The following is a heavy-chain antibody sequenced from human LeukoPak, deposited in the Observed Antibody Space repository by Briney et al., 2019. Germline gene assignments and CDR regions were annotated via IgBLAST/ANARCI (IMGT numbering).Heavy chain of an antibody. V-gene: IGHV3-23*01. CDR3: ANSGYCTGGVCYTYFDY. D-gene: IGHD2-8*02. Sequence: GGSLRLSCAASGFTLSSYAMSWVRQAPGKGLEWVSAISGSGGSTYYADSVKGRFTISRDNSKNTLYLQMNSLRAEDTAVYYCANSGYCTGGVCYTYFDYWGQGTLVTVSS. CDR2: ISGSGGST. J-gene: IGHJ4*02. CDR1: GFTLSSYA.